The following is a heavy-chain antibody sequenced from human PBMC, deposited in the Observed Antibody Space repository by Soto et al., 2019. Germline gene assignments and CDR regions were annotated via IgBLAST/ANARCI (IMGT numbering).Heavy chain of an antibody. J-gene: IGHJ6*02. CDR2: ISYSGST. D-gene: IGHD1-26*01. Sequence: PSETLSLTCTVSGASVSSGGYYWSWIRQPPGKGLEWIGYISYSGSTNYNPSLKSRVTISVDTSKNQCSLKLSSVTAADTAVYYCARDVGGMDVWVQGTTVTVSS. CDR3: ARDVGGMDV. V-gene: IGHV4-61*08. CDR1: GASVSSGGYY.